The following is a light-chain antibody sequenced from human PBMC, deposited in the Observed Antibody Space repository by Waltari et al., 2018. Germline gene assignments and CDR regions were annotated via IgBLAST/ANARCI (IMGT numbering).Light chain of an antibody. CDR2: DVN. V-gene: IGLV2-14*03. J-gene: IGLJ1*01. CDR3: SSYTTGSTRYV. Sequence: QSALTQPASVSGSPGQSITISCTGTSRDIGAYNFVSWYQKHPGNAPKVMIYDVNTRPSGVSRRFSGSKSGNTASLTISGRQAEDEADYYCSSYTTGSTRYVCGSGTKVTVL. CDR1: SRDIGAYNF.